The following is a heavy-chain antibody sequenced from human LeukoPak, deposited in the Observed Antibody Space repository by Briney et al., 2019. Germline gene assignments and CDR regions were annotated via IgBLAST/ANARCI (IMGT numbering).Heavy chain of an antibody. CDR1: GFTSDDYA. Sequence: GGSLRLSCAAPGFTSDDYAMHWVRQAPGKGLEWVSGISWSSGSIAYADSVKGRFTISRDNAKNSLYLQMNSLRAEDTALYYCAKDKQGGDYYDSSGPFDYWGQGTLVTVSS. CDR2: ISWSSGSI. D-gene: IGHD3-22*01. CDR3: AKDKQGGDYYDSSGPFDY. J-gene: IGHJ4*02. V-gene: IGHV3-9*02.